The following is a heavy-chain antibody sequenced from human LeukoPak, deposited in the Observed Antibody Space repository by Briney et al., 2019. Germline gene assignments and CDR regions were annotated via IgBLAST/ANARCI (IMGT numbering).Heavy chain of an antibody. CDR3: ARTHGPHNTFDY. CDR1: GFTLTDYY. D-gene: IGHD1-1*01. V-gene: IGHV3-7*01. CDR2: IKQDGSEK. Sequence: GGSLRLSCAASGFTLTDYYMSWIRQAPGKGLEWVANIKQDGSEKYYVDSVKGRFTISRDNAKNSLYLQMNSLRAEDTAVYYCARTHGPHNTFDYWGQGTLVTVSS. J-gene: IGHJ4*02.